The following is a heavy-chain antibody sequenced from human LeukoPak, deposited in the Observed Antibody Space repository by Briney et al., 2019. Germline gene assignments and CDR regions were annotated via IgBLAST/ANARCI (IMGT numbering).Heavy chain of an antibody. CDR3: AKDPNFYYCMDV. J-gene: IGHJ6*03. Sequence: GGSLRLSCASSGFTFSSYGMSWVRQAPGKGLEWVSTISGRRDSTSYADSVKGRFTISRDNSKNTLYLQMNSLRAEDTAVYYCAKDPNFYYCMDVWDKGTTVTISS. CDR1: GFTFSSYG. V-gene: IGHV3-23*01. CDR2: ISGRRDST.